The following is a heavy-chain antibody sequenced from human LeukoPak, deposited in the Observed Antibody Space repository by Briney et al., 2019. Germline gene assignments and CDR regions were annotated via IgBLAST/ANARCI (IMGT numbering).Heavy chain of an antibody. Sequence: ASVKVSCTASGYTFTSYAMNWVRQAPGQGLEWMGWINTNTGNPTYAQGFTGRFVFSLDTSVSTAYLQISSLKAEDTAVYHCARAAISNDYGDAGIDYWGQGALVTVSS. J-gene: IGHJ4*02. CDR1: GYTFTSYA. CDR3: ARAAISNDYGDAGIDY. D-gene: IGHD4-17*01. CDR2: INTNTGNP. V-gene: IGHV7-4-1*02.